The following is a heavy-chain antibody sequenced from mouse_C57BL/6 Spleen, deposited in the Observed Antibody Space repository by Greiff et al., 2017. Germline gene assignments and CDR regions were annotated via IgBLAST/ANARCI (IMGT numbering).Heavy chain of an antibody. CDR3: ARSYYGNYWYFDV. Sequence: VQLQQSGPELVKPGASVKISCKASGYSFTSYYIHWVKQRPGQGLEWIGWIYPGSGNTKYNEKFKGKATLTADTSSSTAYMQLSSLTSEDSAVYYCARSYYGNYWYFDVWGTGTTVTVSS. D-gene: IGHD2-10*01. J-gene: IGHJ1*03. CDR2: IYPGSGNT. CDR1: GYSFTSYY. V-gene: IGHV1-66*01.